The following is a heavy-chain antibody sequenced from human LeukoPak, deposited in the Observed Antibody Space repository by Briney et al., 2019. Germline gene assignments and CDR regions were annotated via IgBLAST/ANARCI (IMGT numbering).Heavy chain of an antibody. D-gene: IGHD6-13*01. CDR1: GFSFSTYV. Sequence: GGSLRLSCAASGFSFSTYVMHWVRQAPGKGLEWVAVIWFVGSNKYYADSVKGRFTISRDNSKNTLYLQMNSLRAEDTAVYYCAREGAAAGNYFDYWGQGTLVTVSS. V-gene: IGHV3-33*01. J-gene: IGHJ4*02. CDR3: AREGAAAGNYFDY. CDR2: IWFVGSNK.